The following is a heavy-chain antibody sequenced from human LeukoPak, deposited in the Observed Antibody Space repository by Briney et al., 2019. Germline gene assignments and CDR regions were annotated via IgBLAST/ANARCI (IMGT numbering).Heavy chain of an antibody. Sequence: GGSLRLSCAASGFIFSNYWMSWVRQAPGKGPEWVANLKQGGSEKYYVDSVKGRFTISRDNAKNSLFLQMNSLRAEDTALYYCARHLIGDTNGYYLGTYEHWGQGSLVTVFS. CDR3: ARHLIGDTNGYYLGTYEH. V-gene: IGHV3-7*05. J-gene: IGHJ4*02. CDR1: GFIFSNYW. CDR2: LKQGGSEK. D-gene: IGHD3-22*01.